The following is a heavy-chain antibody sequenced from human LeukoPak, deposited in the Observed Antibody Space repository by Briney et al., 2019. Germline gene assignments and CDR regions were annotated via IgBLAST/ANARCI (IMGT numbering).Heavy chain of an antibody. D-gene: IGHD6-19*01. CDR3: ARGVGAVAGIFSPDYYYMDV. V-gene: IGHV1-8*01. CDR1: GYTFTSYD. Sequence: ASVTVSCTASGYTFTSYDINWVRQAPGQGLEWMGWMNPNSGNTGYAQKFQGRVTMTRNTSISTTYMELSSLRSEDTAVYYCARGVGAVAGIFSPDYYYMDVWGKGTTVTVSS. J-gene: IGHJ6*03. CDR2: MNPNSGNT.